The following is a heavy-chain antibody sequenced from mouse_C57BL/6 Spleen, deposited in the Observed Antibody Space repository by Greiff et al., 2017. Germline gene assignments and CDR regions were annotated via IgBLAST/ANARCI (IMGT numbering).Heavy chain of an antibody. CDR2: IDPETGGT. D-gene: IGHD1-1*01. V-gene: IGHV1-15*01. J-gene: IGHJ4*01. Sequence: QVQLKESGAELVRPGASVTLSCKASGYTFTDYEMHWVKQTPVHGLEWIGAIDPETGGTAYNQKFKGKAILTADKSSSTAYMALRSLTSEDSAVYYCTTHYYGSRDAMDYWGQGTSVTVSA. CDR1: GYTFTDYE. CDR3: TTHYYGSRDAMDY.